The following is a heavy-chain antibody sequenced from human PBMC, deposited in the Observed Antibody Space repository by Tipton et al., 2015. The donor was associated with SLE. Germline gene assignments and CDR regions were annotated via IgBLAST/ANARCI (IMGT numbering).Heavy chain of an antibody. V-gene: IGHV4-34*01. Sequence: TLSLTCTVSGGSFSGYYWSWIRQPPGEGLEWIGEINHSGSTNYNPSLKSRVTISVDTSKNQFSLKLRSVTAADTAVYFCARSAGRRFPFDSWGQGTLVTVSS. CDR2: INHSGST. CDR1: GGSFSGYY. D-gene: IGHD6-6*01. J-gene: IGHJ4*02. CDR3: ARSAGRRFPFDS.